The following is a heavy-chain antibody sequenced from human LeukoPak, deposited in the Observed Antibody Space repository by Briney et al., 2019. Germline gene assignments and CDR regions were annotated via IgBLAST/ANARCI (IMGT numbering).Heavy chain of an antibody. CDR3: ARDLGDGYNSYFDY. V-gene: IGHV3-74*01. Sequence: GSLRLSCAASGFTFSSYSMNWVRQAPGEGLVWVSRINSDGSSTSYADSVKGRFTISRDNAKNTLYLQMNSLRAEDTAVYYCARDLGDGYNSYFDYWGQGTLVTVSS. D-gene: IGHD5-24*01. CDR1: GFTFSSYS. CDR2: INSDGSST. J-gene: IGHJ4*02.